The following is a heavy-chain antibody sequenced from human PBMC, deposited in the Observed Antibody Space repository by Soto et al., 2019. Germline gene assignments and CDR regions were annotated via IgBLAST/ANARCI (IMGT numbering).Heavy chain of an antibody. CDR2: ISAYNGNT. Sequence: PSVKVSCKASGYTFTSYGISWVRQAPGQGLEWMGWISAYNGNTNYAQKLQGRVTMTTDTSTSTAYMELRSLRSDDTAVYYCARDRFCSSTSCYHYYGMDVWGQGTTVTVSS. V-gene: IGHV1-18*04. D-gene: IGHD2-2*01. J-gene: IGHJ6*02. CDR3: ARDRFCSSTSCYHYYGMDV. CDR1: GYTFTSYG.